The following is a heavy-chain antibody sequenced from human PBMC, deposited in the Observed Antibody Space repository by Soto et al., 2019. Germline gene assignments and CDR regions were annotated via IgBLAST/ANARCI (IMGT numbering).Heavy chain of an antibody. CDR3: ASEGAASTDYGGNIAY. D-gene: IGHD2-15*01. J-gene: IGHJ4*02. Sequence: PSRDLEWLGRTYYRSKWYDDYAVSVKGRITINPDTSKNQFSLHLNSVTPEDTAVYYCASEGAASTDYGGNIAYWGPGTLVTVSS. V-gene: IGHV6-1*01. CDR2: TYYRSKWYD.